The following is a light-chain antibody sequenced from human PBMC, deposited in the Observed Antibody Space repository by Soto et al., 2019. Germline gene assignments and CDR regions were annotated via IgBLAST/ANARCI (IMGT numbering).Light chain of an antibody. Sequence: EIVLTQSPATLSLSPGERATLSCRTSQSVSKYFAWYQQKPGRAPRLLIYDASSRATGIPARFISSGSGTDFTLTISSLEPEDFAIYYCQQRSNWPITFGQGTRLEIK. CDR2: DAS. CDR1: QSVSKY. CDR3: QQRSNWPIT. V-gene: IGKV3-11*01. J-gene: IGKJ5*01.